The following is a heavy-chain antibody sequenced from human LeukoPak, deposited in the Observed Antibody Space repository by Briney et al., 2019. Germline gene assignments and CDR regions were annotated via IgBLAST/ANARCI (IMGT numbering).Heavy chain of an antibody. V-gene: IGHV4-4*07. Sequence: SETLSLTCTVSGGSVSSYYWSWIRQPAGKGLEWIGRIYTSGSTNYNPSLKSRVTMSVDTSKNQFSLKLSSVTAADTAVYYCAREVYYDSSGYLGNWFDPWGQGTLVTVSS. CDR1: GGSVSSYY. D-gene: IGHD3-22*01. J-gene: IGHJ5*02. CDR3: AREVYYDSSGYLGNWFDP. CDR2: IYTSGST.